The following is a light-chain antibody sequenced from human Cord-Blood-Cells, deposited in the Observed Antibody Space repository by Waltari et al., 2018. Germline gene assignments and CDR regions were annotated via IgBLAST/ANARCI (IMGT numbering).Light chain of an antibody. CDR2: AAS. Sequence: DIQMTQSPSSLSASVGDRVTITCRASQSISSYLNWYQQKPGKAPKLLIYAASSLQSGVPSRFSGCRSGTDFTRTISSLQPEDFANYYLQQSYSTPYTFGQWTKLEIK. CDR3: QQSYSTPYT. CDR1: QSISSY. J-gene: IGKJ2*01. V-gene: IGKV1-39*01.